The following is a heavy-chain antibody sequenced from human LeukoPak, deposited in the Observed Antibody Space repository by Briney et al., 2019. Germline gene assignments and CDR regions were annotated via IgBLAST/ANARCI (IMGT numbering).Heavy chain of an antibody. Sequence: SETLPLTCTVSGGSIGSYYWSWIRQPPGKGLEWIGYIYYSGSTNSGSTNYNPSLKSRLTISVDTSKDQFSLKLTSVTAADTAVYYCAREAVAGGSGSNYYYYGADVWGQGTTVTVSS. V-gene: IGHV4-59*01. D-gene: IGHD3-10*01. J-gene: IGHJ6*02. CDR2: IYYSGSTNSGST. CDR3: AREAVAGGSGSNYYYYGADV. CDR1: GGSIGSYY.